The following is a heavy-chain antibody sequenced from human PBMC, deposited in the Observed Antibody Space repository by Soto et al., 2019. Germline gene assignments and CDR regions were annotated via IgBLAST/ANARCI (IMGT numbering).Heavy chain of an antibody. D-gene: IGHD6-19*01. CDR2: INHSGST. CDR1: GGSFSGYY. Sequence: SETLSLTCAVYGGSFSGYYWSWIRQPPGKGLEWIGEINHSGSTNYNPSLKSRVTISVDTSKNQFSLKLSSVTAADTAVYYCARAPYSSGWYAYDYWGQGTLVTVSS. CDR3: ARAPYSSGWYAYDY. V-gene: IGHV4-34*01. J-gene: IGHJ4*02.